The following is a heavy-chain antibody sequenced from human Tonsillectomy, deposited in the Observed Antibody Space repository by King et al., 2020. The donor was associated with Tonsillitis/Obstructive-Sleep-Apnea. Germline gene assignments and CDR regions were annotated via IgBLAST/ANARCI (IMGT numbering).Heavy chain of an antibody. CDR2: SGASGDNT. V-gene: IGHV3-23*04. D-gene: IGHD3-10*01. J-gene: IGHJ4*02. Sequence: VQLVESGGGLVQPGGSLRLSCVASGFTFRNYAMTWVRQAPGQGLEWVSVSGASGDNTYYADTVKGRFTISRDNSKNTQYLQMNSLRAEETAVYYCAKVATTGSYWYLKEFDYWGQGTLVTVSS. CDR3: AKVATTGSYWYLKEFDY. CDR1: GFTFRNYA.